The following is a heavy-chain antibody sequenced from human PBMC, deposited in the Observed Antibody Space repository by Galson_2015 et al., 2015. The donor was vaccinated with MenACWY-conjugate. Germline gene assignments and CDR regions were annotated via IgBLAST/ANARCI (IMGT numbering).Heavy chain of an antibody. V-gene: IGHV3-11*06. CDR3: ARDDSHCARGVCYSDALDI. Sequence: SLRLSCAASGFTFSDYSMSWVRQAPGKGLEWVSYIGFSSTYTNYADSVKGRFTVSRDNAQKSLYLQMNSLRAEDTAVYYCARDDSHCARGVCYSDALDIWGQGTLVTVSS. CDR2: IGFSSTYT. D-gene: IGHD2-8*01. CDR1: GFTFSDYS. J-gene: IGHJ3*02.